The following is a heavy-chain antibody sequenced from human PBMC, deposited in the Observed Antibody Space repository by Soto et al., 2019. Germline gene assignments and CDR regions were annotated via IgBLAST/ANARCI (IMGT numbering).Heavy chain of an antibody. Sequence: GESLKISCKGSGYSFTSYWISWVRQMPGKGLEWMGRIDPSDSYTNYSPSFQGHVTISADKSISTAYLQWSILKASDTAMYYCARNGIVVVPAAQTAYYYSGMDVWGQGTTVTVSS. CDR1: GYSFTSYW. CDR3: ARNGIVVVPAAQTAYYYSGMDV. V-gene: IGHV5-10-1*01. J-gene: IGHJ6*02. CDR2: IDPSDSYT. D-gene: IGHD2-2*01.